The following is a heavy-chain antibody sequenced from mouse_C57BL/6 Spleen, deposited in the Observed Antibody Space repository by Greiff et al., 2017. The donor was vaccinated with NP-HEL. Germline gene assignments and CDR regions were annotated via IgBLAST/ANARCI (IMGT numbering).Heavy chain of an antibody. CDR1: GYAFSSSW. J-gene: IGHJ2*01. CDR2: IYPGDGDT. CDR3: ARGTAYYFDD. V-gene: IGHV1-82*01. Sequence: VHLVESGPELVKPGASVKISCKASGYAFSSSWMNWVKQRPGKGLEWIGRIYPGDGDTNYNGKFKGKATLTADKSSSTAYMQLSGLTSEDSAVYFCARGTAYYFDDWGQGTTLTVSS. D-gene: IGHD1-2*01.